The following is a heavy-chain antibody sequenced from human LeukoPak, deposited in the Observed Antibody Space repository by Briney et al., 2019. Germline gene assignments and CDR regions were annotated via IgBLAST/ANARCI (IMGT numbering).Heavy chain of an antibody. CDR2: IYYSGST. D-gene: IGHD1-1*01. CDR1: GGSISSAGYY. Sequence: PSETLSLTCTVSGGSISSAGYYWSWIRQPPGKGLEWIGYIYYSGSTDYNLSLKSRVTISVDTSKNQFSLKLSSVTAADTAVYYCARAWYNWKAFDYWGQGTLVTVSS. J-gene: IGHJ4*02. V-gene: IGHV4-30-4*01. CDR3: ARAWYNWKAFDY.